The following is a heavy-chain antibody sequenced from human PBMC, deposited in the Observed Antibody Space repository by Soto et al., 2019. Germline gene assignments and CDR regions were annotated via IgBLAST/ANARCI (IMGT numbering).Heavy chain of an antibody. CDR3: ARDRSGSGSYFRL. D-gene: IGHD3-10*01. J-gene: IGHJ4*02. CDR2: ISAYNGNT. Sequence: QVQLVQSGAEVKKPGASVKVSCKASGYTFTNYGISWVRQAPGQGLEWMGWISAYNGNTNYAQKIQGRATMTTDTSTSTASMELRSLRSDDTAVYYCARDRSGSGSYFRLWGQGTLVTVSS. CDR1: GYTFTNYG. V-gene: IGHV1-18*01.